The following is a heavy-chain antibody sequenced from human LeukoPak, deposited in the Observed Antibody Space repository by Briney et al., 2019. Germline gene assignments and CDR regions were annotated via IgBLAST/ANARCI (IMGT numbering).Heavy chain of an antibody. Sequence: GGSLRLSCVASGFIFSDYWMSWVRQAPGKGPEWVANIKVDGIEKYYADSVKGRFTISRDNAKNSLYLQMNSLRAEDTAVYYCAKVYYYDSSGYSDYWGRGTLVTVSS. CDR2: IKVDGIEK. J-gene: IGHJ4*02. CDR1: GFIFSDYW. CDR3: AKVYYYDSSGYSDY. D-gene: IGHD3-22*01. V-gene: IGHV3-7*05.